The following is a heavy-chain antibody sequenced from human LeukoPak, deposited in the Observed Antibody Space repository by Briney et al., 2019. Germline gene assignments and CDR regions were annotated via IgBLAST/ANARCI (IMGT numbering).Heavy chain of an antibody. D-gene: IGHD1-26*01. J-gene: IGHJ6*02. CDR3: ARPAGGNGMDV. V-gene: IGHV5-51*01. CDR2: INPDDSEI. Sequence: GEPLKISRKGSGYSFTNYWIGWVRQTPGKGLEWMGIINPDDSEIKYSPSLQGQVTISADKSISTAYLQWSSLKASDTAMYYCARPAGGNGMDVWGQGTTVTVSS. CDR1: GYSFTNYW.